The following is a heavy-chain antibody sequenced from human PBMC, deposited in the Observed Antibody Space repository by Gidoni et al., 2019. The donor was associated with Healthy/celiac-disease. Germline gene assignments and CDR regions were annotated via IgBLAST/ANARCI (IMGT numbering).Heavy chain of an antibody. CDR2: ISGSGGST. Sequence: EVQLLESGGGLVQPGGSLRLSCAASGFTFSSYAMSWVRQAPGKGLEWVSAISGSGGSTYYADSVKGRFTISRDNSKNTLYLQMNSLRAEDTAVYYCAKPNVLRYFDWLSTLVFQHWGQGTLVTVSS. D-gene: IGHD3-9*01. CDR1: GFTFSSYA. J-gene: IGHJ1*01. V-gene: IGHV3-23*01. CDR3: AKPNVLRYFDWLSTLVFQH.